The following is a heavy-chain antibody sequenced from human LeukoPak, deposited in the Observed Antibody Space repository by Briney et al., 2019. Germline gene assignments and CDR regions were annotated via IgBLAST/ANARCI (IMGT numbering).Heavy chain of an antibody. J-gene: IGHJ4*02. CDR2: ISTSGGST. D-gene: IGHD2-15*01. Sequence: GSLRLSCAASGFTFSTYAMSWVRQAPGRGLEWVSGISTSGGSTYYADSVEGRFTISRDNSKNTLYLQMNSLRVEDTAVYYCAKTSGGNYWGQGTLVTVSS. CDR1: GFTFSTYA. CDR3: AKTSGGNY. V-gene: IGHV3-23*01.